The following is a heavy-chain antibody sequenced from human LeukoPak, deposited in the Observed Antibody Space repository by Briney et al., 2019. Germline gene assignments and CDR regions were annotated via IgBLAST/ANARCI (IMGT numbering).Heavy chain of an antibody. CDR1: GATFSSYA. CDR2: IIPILGIA. CDR3: ARQGSGNGRYYFDY. J-gene: IGHJ4*02. V-gene: IGHV1-69*04. Sequence: SVKVSCKASGATFSSYAISWVRQAPGQGLEWMGRIIPILGIANYAQKFQGRVTITADKSTSTAYMELSSLRSEDTAVYYCARQGSGNGRYYFDYWGQGTLVTVSS. D-gene: IGHD2-15*01.